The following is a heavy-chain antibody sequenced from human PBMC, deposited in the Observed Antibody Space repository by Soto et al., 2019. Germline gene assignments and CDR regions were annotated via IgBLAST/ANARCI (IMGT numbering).Heavy chain of an antibody. CDR1: GGSFSGYY. CDR2: INHSGST. D-gene: IGHD2-2*01. V-gene: IGHV4-34*01. Sequence: PSETLSLTCAVYGGSFSGYYWSWIRQHPGKGLEWIGEINHSGSTNYNPSHKSRVTISVDTSKNQFSLKLSSVTAADTAVYYCARGGGVVVPAAMLGGYYDYYMDVWGKGTTVTVPS. CDR3: ARGGGVVVPAAMLGGYYDYYMDV. J-gene: IGHJ6*03.